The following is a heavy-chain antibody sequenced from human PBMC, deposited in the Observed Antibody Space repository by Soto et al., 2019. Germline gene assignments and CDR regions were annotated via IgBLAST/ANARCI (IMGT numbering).Heavy chain of an antibody. J-gene: IGHJ5*02. CDR3: ARAGVRRGGSYRIGFDP. Sequence: ASVKVSCKASGYTFTSYDINWVRQATGQGLEWMGWMNPNSGNTGYAQKFQGRVTMTRNTSISTAYMELSSLRSEDTAVYYCARAGVRRGGSYRIGFDPWGQGTLVTVSS. V-gene: IGHV1-8*01. D-gene: IGHD2-15*01. CDR1: GYTFTSYD. CDR2: MNPNSGNT.